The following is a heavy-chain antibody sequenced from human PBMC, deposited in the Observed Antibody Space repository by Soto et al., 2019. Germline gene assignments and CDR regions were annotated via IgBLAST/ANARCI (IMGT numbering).Heavy chain of an antibody. D-gene: IGHD1-26*01. CDR3: ARDHIVGATDHGFDY. J-gene: IGHJ4*02. Sequence: SETLSLTCAVSGYSISSSNWWGWIRQPPGKGLEWIGYIYYSGTTYYNPSLKSRVTMSVDTSKNQFSLKLSSVTAADTAVYYCARDHIVGATDHGFDYWGQGTLVTVSS. CDR2: IYYSGTT. CDR1: GYSISSSNW. V-gene: IGHV4-28*03.